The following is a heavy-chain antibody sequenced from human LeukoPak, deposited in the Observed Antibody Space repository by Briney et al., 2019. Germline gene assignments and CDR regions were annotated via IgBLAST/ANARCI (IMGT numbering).Heavy chain of an antibody. CDR3: ARGGAGYAFDY. J-gene: IGHJ4*02. D-gene: IGHD5-12*01. Sequence: GGSLRLSCAASGFSFRSYSMDWVRQAPGKGLEWVSVISSGGTPYYADSVKGRFTISRDSSENTLYLQMHSLRAEDTAVYYCARGGAGYAFDYWGQGTLVTVSS. CDR2: ISSGGTP. CDR1: GFSFRSYS. V-gene: IGHV3-66*02.